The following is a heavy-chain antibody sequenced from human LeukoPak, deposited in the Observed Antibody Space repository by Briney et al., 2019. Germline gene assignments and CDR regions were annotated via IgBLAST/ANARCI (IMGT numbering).Heavy chain of an antibody. CDR2: IKPDGSEK. Sequence: GGSLTLSCAASGFAFSSYWMNWVRQAPGRGLEWVANIKPDGSEKWYVDSVKGRFTISRDNGKNSLNLQLNSLRAEDTAVYYCARDFPAFDIWGQGTMVTVSS. V-gene: IGHV3-7*05. CDR3: ARDFPAFDI. J-gene: IGHJ3*02. CDR1: GFAFSSYW.